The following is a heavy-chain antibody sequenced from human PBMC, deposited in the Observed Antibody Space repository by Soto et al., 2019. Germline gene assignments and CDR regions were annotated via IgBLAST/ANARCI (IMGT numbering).Heavy chain of an antibody. D-gene: IGHD2-15*01. Sequence: ASVKVSCKVSGYTLTEVSMHWVRQAPGKGLEWMGGFDPEDGETFYAQKFQGRVTMTEDTSTDTAYLELSSLRSEDTAVYYCAREGHCSGGSCYTHYYYMDVWGKGTTVTVSS. CDR1: GYTLTEVS. J-gene: IGHJ6*03. CDR2: FDPEDGET. V-gene: IGHV1-24*01. CDR3: AREGHCSGGSCYTHYYYMDV.